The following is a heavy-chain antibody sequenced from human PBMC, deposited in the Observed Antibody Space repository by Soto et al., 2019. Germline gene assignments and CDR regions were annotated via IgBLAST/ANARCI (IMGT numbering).Heavy chain of an antibody. CDR2: LSCRWSLR. V-gene: IGHV3-21*06. CDR1: GFSFSSHS. J-gene: IGHJ5*02. D-gene: IGHD2-8*02. CDR3: ARERGEYDSVLYIDR. Sequence: GGSLRPSCEDSGFSFSSHSSNWFRQAPGRGLHWVSFLSCRWSLRLYADSVRRRFVLSRDNALNSLYVQMNGPRDEDSAFYYFARERGEYDSVLYIDRWGVGAPVTVSS.